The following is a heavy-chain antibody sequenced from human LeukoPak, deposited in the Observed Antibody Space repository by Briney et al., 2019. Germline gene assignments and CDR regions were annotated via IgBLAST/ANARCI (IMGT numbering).Heavy chain of an antibody. Sequence: GGSLRLSCAASGFTFDDYAMHWVRQAPGKGLERVSGISWNSGSIGYAGSVKGRFTISRDNAKNSLYLQMNSLRAEDTALYYCAFSPGSGTKDAFDIWGQGTMVTVSS. CDR3: AFSPGSGTKDAFDI. J-gene: IGHJ3*02. V-gene: IGHV3-9*01. D-gene: IGHD1/OR15-1a*01. CDR1: GFTFDDYA. CDR2: ISWNSGSI.